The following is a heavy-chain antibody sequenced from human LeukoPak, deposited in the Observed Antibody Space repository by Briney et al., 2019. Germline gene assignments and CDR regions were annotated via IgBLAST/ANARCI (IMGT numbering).Heavy chain of an antibody. D-gene: IGHD5-12*01. V-gene: IGHV3-21*01. CDR3: ARVSGYSGYDYSPLDY. J-gene: IGHJ4*02. Sequence: GGSLRLSCAASGFTFRSYSMNWVRQAPGKGLEWVSSISSSSSYIYYADSVKGRFTISRDNAKNSLYLQMNSLRAEDTAVYYCARVSGYSGYDYSPLDYWGQGTLVTVSS. CDR1: GFTFRSYS. CDR2: ISSSSSYI.